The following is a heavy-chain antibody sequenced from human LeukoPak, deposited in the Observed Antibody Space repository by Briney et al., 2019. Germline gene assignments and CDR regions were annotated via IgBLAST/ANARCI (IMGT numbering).Heavy chain of an antibody. Sequence: GGSLRLSCTASGFTSSSYWMSWVRQAPGKGLEWVASINQDGSEKYYVDSVKGRFTISRDNAKNSLYLQMNSLRAEDTAVYYCARDGDRCRSTSCLGPGDNWGQGTLVTVSS. CDR1: GFTSSSYW. J-gene: IGHJ4*02. V-gene: IGHV3-7*05. CDR3: ARDGDRCRSTSCLGPGDN. CDR2: INQDGSEK. D-gene: IGHD2-2*01.